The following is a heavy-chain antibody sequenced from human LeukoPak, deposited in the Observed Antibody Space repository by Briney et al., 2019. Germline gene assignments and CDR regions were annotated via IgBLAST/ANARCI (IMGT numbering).Heavy chain of an antibody. J-gene: IGHJ2*01. Sequence: ASVKVSCKASGYTFTDYYMHWIRQAPGQGLEWMGWINPNRGGTNYAQKFQGRVTMTRDTSISTAYMELSRLRSDDTAVYYCARNDYSNYVGYWYLHLWGRGTLVTVSS. D-gene: IGHD4-11*01. CDR1: GYTFTDYY. CDR3: ARNDYSNYVGYWYLHL. CDR2: INPNRGGT. V-gene: IGHV1-2*02.